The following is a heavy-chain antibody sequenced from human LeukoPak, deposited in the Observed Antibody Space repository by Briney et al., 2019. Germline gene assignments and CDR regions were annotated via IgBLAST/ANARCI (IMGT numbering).Heavy chain of an antibody. CDR2: INPNSGGT. V-gene: IGHV1-2*06. J-gene: IGHJ4*02. Sequence: ASVKVSCKASGYTFTGYYMHWVRQAPGQGLEWMGRINPNSGGTNYAQKFQGRVTMTRDTSISTAYMELSRLRSHDTAVYYCAIPSDYDILTGYYKAVDYWGQGTLVTVSS. CDR3: AIPSDYDILTGYYKAVDY. CDR1: GYTFTGYY. D-gene: IGHD3-9*01.